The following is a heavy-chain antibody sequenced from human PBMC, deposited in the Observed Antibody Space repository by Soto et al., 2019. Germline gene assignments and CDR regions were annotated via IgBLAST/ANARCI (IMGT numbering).Heavy chain of an antibody. J-gene: IGHJ4*02. V-gene: IGHV4-34*01. CDR1: GGSFSGYY. CDR3: ARGGAAAGEPTRDFDY. D-gene: IGHD6-13*01. Sequence: SETLSLTCAVYGGSFSGYYWSWIRQPPGKGLEWIGEINHSGSTNYNPSLKSRVTISVDTSKNQFSLKLSSVTAADTAVYYCARGGAAAGEPTRDFDYWGQGTLVTVSS. CDR2: INHSGST.